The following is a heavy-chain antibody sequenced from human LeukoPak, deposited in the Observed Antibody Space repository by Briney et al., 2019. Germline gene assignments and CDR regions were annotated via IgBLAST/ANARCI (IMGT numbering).Heavy chain of an antibody. D-gene: IGHD3-9*01. CDR3: ARLRYFDWSDFDY. CDR1: GFTFNNYA. V-gene: IGHV3-66*01. J-gene: IGHJ4*02. CDR2: IYSGGST. Sequence: GESLRLSCAASGFTFNNYAMSWVRQAPGKGLEWVSVIYSGGSTYYADSVKGRFTISRDNSKNTLYLQMNSLRAEDTAVYYCARLRYFDWSDFDYWGQGTLVTVSS.